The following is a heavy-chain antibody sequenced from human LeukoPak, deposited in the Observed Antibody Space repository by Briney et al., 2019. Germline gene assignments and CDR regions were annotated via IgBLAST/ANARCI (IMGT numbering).Heavy chain of an antibody. CDR1: GGTFSSYA. CDR2: IIPILGIA. Sequence: ASVKVSCKASGGTFSSYAISWVRQAPGQGLEWMGRIIPILGIANYAQKFQGRVTITADKSTSTAYMELSSLRSEDTAVYYWARGLPHARIAAAWWFDPWGQGTLVTVSS. CDR3: ARGLPHARIAAAWWFDP. V-gene: IGHV1-69*04. J-gene: IGHJ5*02. D-gene: IGHD6-13*01.